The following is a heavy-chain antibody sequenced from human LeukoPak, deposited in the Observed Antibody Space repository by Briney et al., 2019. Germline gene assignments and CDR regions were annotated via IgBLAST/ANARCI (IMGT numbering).Heavy chain of an antibody. CDR1: GFTLSSYA. Sequence: GGSLRLSCAASGFTLSSYAMSWVRQAPGKGLEWVSAISDSGNTYHADSVKGRFTISRDSSKNTLFLQMNRLRPEDAAVYYCAKGVGTYYYGSGSYSQLDYWGQGTLVTVSS. V-gene: IGHV3-23*01. J-gene: IGHJ4*02. CDR2: ISDSGNT. D-gene: IGHD3-10*01. CDR3: AKGVGTYYYGSGSYSQLDY.